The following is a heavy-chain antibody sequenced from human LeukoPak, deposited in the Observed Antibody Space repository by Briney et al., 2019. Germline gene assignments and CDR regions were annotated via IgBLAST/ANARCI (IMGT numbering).Heavy chain of an antibody. D-gene: IGHD6-6*01. CDR1: GFSLSTSGVG. V-gene: IGHV2-5*01. CDR2: IYWNDDK. CDR3: AHRLTYSSSPYAFDI. Sequence: SGPTLVKPTQTLTLTCTFSGFSLSTSGVGVGWIRQPPGKALEWLALIYWNDDKRYSPSLKSRLTITKDTSKNQVVLTMTNMDPVDTATYYCAHRLTYSSSPYAFDIWGQGTMVTVSS. J-gene: IGHJ3*02.